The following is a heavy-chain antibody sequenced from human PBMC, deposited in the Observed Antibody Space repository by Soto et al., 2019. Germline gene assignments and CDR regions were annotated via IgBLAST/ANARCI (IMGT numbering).Heavy chain of an antibody. J-gene: IGHJ4*02. Sequence: PGGSLRLSCAASGFIFSSFGMHWVRQAPGKGLEWVAHIWYDGSKTYYADSVKGRFTISRDNSRNTVYLQMNSLRAEDTAVYHCVRDLLGSGGHFDYWGQGTPVTVSS. CDR1: GFIFSSFG. V-gene: IGHV3-33*01. D-gene: IGHD7-27*01. CDR3: VRDLLGSGGHFDY. CDR2: IWYDGSKT.